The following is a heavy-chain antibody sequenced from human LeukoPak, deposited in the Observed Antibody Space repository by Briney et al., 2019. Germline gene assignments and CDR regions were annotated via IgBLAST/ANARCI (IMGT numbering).Heavy chain of an antibody. J-gene: IGHJ4*02. CDR2: IYTSGST. D-gene: IGHD3-22*01. CDR3: ASTYQAYYYDSSGYEFDY. CDR1: GGSISSYY. V-gene: IGHV4-4*07. Sequence: PSETLSLTCTVSGGSISSYYWSWIRQPAGKGLEWIGRIYTSGSTNYNPSLKRRVTISVDTSKNQFSLKLSSVTAADTAVYYCASTYQAYYYDSSGYEFDYWGQGTLVTVSS.